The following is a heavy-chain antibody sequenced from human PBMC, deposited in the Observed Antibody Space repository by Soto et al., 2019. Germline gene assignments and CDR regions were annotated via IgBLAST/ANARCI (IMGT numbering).Heavy chain of an antibody. V-gene: IGHV1-69*12. CDR3: AGGEGYDFWSGFHYYYGMDV. J-gene: IGHJ6*02. D-gene: IGHD3-3*01. Sequence: QVQLVQSGAEVKKPGSSVKVSCKASGGTFSTYAISWVRQAPGQGLEWMGGIIPIFGTANYAQKFQGRDTITAEGCTSTAYMELSSLRSEDMGVYYCAGGEGYDFWSGFHYYYGMDVWGQGTTVTLSS. CDR1: GGTFSTYA. CDR2: IIPIFGTA.